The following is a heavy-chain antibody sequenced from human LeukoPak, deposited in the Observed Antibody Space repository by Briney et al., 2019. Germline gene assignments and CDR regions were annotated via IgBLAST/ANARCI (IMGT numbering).Heavy chain of an antibody. D-gene: IGHD3-10*01. V-gene: IGHV3-30*02. J-gene: IGHJ4*02. CDR1: GFTFSSYG. CDR2: IRYDGSNK. Sequence: GGSLRLSCAASGFTFSSYGMHWVRQAPGKGLEWVAFIRYDGSNKYYADSVKGRFTISRDNSKNTLYLQMNSLRAEDTAVYYCAKEGRYGSGSSKGYYFDYWGQGTLVTVSS. CDR3: AKEGRYGSGSSKGYYFDY.